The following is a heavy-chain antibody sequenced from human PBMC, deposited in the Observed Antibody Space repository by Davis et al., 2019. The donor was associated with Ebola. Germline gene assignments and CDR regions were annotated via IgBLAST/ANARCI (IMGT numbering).Heavy chain of an antibody. CDR2: ISGSGYNT. V-gene: IGHV3-23*01. CDR1: GFTFNKYW. Sequence: GESLKISCTASGFTFNKYWMHWVRLAPGKGLEWVSGISGSGYNTYYADSVKGRFTMSRDNSENTLFLQMNSLRAEDTALYSCTKGDRDYSSSPFDYWGQGTLVTVSS. CDR3: TKGDRDYSSSPFDY. D-gene: IGHD3-22*01. J-gene: IGHJ4*02.